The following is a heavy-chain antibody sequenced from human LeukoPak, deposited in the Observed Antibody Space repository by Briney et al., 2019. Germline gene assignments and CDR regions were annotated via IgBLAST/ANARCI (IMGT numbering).Heavy chain of an antibody. Sequence: QPGGSLRLSCTVSGFTVSGNYMSWVRQAPGKGLEWVSVIYGGGSTYYADSVKGRFTISRDNSKNTLYLQMNSLRPEHTAVYYCARPYSGTYWGYYYMDVWGKGTTVTVSS. CDR1: GFTVSGNY. V-gene: IGHV3-66*02. CDR2: IYGGGST. D-gene: IGHD1-26*01. J-gene: IGHJ6*03. CDR3: ARPYSGTYWGYYYMDV.